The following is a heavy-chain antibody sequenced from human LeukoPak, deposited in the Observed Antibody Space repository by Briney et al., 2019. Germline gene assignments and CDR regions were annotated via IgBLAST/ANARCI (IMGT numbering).Heavy chain of an antibody. V-gene: IGHV3-33*01. CDR2: IWYDGSNK. D-gene: IGHD3-10*01. Sequence: PGGSLRLSCAASGFTFSSYGMHWVRRAPGKGLEWVAVIWYDGSNKYYADSVKGRFTISRDNSKNTLYLQMNSLRAEDTAVYYCAREESYNWFDPWGQGTPVTVSS. J-gene: IGHJ5*02. CDR3: AREESYNWFDP. CDR1: GFTFSSYG.